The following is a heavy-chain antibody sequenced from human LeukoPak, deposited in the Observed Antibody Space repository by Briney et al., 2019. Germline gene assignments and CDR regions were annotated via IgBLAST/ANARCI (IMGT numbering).Heavy chain of an antibody. J-gene: IGHJ4*02. D-gene: IGHD4-23*01. CDR3: ANSANYGGNSGYLDY. Sequence: SETLSLTCTVSGGSISSSSYYWGWIRQPPGKGLEWIGSFYYSGGSYYNPSLKSRVTISVDTSKNQFSLNLSSVTAADTAVYYCANSANYGGNSGYLDYWGQGTLVTVSS. CDR1: GGSISSSSYY. V-gene: IGHV4-39*01. CDR2: FYYSGGS.